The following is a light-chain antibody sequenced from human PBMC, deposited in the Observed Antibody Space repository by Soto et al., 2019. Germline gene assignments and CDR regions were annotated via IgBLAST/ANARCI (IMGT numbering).Light chain of an antibody. CDR1: QSVSSSY. V-gene: IGKV3-20*01. J-gene: IGKJ2*01. CDR3: QQYGSSPMYT. CDR2: GAS. Sequence: EIVLTQSPGTLSLSPGERATLSCRASQSVSSSYLAWYQQKPGQAPRLLIYGASSRATGIPDRFSGSGSGTDFTLTISRLEPEDFAVYYXQQYGSSPMYTFGQGTKLEIK.